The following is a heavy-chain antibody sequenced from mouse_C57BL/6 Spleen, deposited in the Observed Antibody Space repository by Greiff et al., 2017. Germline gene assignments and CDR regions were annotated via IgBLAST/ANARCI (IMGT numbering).Heavy chain of an antibody. D-gene: IGHD2-4*01. J-gene: IGHJ2*01. CDR3: ARYDYFFDY. V-gene: IGHV1-52*01. CDR2: IDPSDSET. Sequence: LSCKASGYTFTCYWMHWVKQRPIQGLEWIGNIDPSDSETHYNQKFKDKATLTVDKSSSTAYMQLSSLTSEDSAVYYCARYDYFFDYWGQGTTLTVSS. CDR1: GYTFTCYW.